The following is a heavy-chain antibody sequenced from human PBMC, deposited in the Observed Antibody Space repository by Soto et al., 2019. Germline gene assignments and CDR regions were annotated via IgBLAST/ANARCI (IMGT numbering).Heavy chain of an antibody. J-gene: IGHJ6*03. D-gene: IGHD4-17*01. CDR1: GFTFSSYA. CDR3: AKDVNGDYVFRYYYYYMDV. Sequence: GGSLRLSCAASGFTFSSYAMSWVRQAPGKGLEWVSAISGSGGSTYYADSVKGRFTISRDNSKNTLYLQMNSLRAEDTAVYYCAKDVNGDYVFRYYYYYMDVWGKGNTVTVSS. V-gene: IGHV3-23*01. CDR2: ISGSGGST.